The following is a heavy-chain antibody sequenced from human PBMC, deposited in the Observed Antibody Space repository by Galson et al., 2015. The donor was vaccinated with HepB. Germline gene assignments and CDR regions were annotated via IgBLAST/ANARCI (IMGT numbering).Heavy chain of an antibody. CDR3: ATTDPEYYYYGMDV. CDR1: GYTFTGYY. D-gene: IGHD4-11*01. V-gene: IGHV1-2*02. Sequence: SVKVSCKASGYTFTGYYMHWVRQAPGQGLEWMGWINPNSGGTNYAQKFQGRVTMTRDTSISTAYMELSRLRSDDTAVYYCATTDPEYYYYGMDVWGQGTTVTVSS. J-gene: IGHJ6*02. CDR2: INPNSGGT.